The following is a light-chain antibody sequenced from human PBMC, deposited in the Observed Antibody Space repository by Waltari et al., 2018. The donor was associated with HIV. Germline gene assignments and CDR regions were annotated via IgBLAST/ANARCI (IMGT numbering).Light chain of an antibody. CDR1: QSVLYSSNNKNY. J-gene: IGKJ1*01. CDR2: WAS. V-gene: IGKV4-1*01. Sequence: DIVMTQSPDSLAVSLGERATINCKSSQSVLYSSNNKNYLAWYQQKPVQPPNLLIYWASTRESGVPDRFSGSGSGTDFTLTISSLQAEDVAVYYCQQYYSTPTFGQGTKVEIK. CDR3: QQYYSTPT.